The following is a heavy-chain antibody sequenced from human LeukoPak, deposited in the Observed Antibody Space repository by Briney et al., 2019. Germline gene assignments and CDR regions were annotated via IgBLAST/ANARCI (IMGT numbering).Heavy chain of an antibody. Sequence: PSETLSLTCTVSGGSISSYYWSWIRQPPGKGLEWIGYIYYSGSTNYNPSLKSRVTISVDTSKNQFSLKLSSVTAADTAVYYCARDRSSRYSSGWYDYWGQGTLVTVSS. V-gene: IGHV4-59*01. CDR3: ARDRSSRYSSGWYDY. CDR1: GGSISSYY. CDR2: IYYSGST. D-gene: IGHD6-19*01. J-gene: IGHJ4*02.